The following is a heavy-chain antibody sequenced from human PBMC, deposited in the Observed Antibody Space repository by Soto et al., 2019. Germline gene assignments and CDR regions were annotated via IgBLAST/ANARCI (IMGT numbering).Heavy chain of an antibody. CDR3: ARQAYSSGLFDY. Sequence: QLQLQESGPGLVKPSETLSLTCTVSGGSISSSSYYWGWIRQPPGKGLEWIGRIYYSGSTYYNPSLKSRVTISVDTSKNQFALKLSSVTAADTAVYYCARQAYSSGLFDYWGQGTLVTVSS. V-gene: IGHV4-39*01. J-gene: IGHJ4*02. CDR2: IYYSGST. D-gene: IGHD6-19*01. CDR1: GGSISSSSYY.